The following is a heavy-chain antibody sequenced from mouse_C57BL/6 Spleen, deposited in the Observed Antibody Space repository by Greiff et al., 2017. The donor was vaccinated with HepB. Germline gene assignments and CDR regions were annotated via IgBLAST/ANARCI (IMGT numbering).Heavy chain of an antibody. CDR3: TTDSNRSY. CDR2: IDPENGDT. J-gene: IGHJ2*01. D-gene: IGHD2-5*01. CDR1: GFNIKDDY. Sequence: EVKLVESGAELVRPGASVKLSCTASGFNIKDDYMHWVKQRPEQGLEWIGWIDPENGDTEYASKFQGKATITADTSSNTAYLQLSSLTSEDTAVYYCTTDSNRSYWGQGTTLTVSS. V-gene: IGHV14-4*01.